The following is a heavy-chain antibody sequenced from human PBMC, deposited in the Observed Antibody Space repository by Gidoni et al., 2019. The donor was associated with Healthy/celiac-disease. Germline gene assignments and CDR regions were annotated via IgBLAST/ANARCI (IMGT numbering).Heavy chain of an antibody. V-gene: IGHV1-69*01. D-gene: IGHD3-22*01. CDR3: AGYYYDSSGYYSFDY. Sequence: QVQLVQSGAEVKKPGSSVTVSCKASGGTFSSYAISWVRQAPGQGLEWMGGIIPIFGTANYEQKFQGRVTITADESTSTAYMELSSLRSEDTAVYYCAGYYYDSSGYYSFDYWGQGTLVTVSS. CDR1: GGTFSSYA. CDR2: IIPIFGTA. J-gene: IGHJ4*02.